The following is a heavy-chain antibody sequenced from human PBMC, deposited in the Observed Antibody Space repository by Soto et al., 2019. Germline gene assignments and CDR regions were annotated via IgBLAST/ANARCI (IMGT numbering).Heavy chain of an antibody. D-gene: IGHD2-2*01. CDR3: GRYCSSTSCPLGYYYYGMDV. CDR2: ISSSSSYI. J-gene: IGHJ6*02. CDR1: GFTFSSYS. Sequence: VQLVESGGGLVQPGGSLRLSCAASGFTFSSYSMNWVRQAPGKGLEWVSSISSSSSYIYYADSVKGRFTISRDNAKNSLYLQMNSLRAEDTAVYYCGRYCSSTSCPLGYYYYGMDVWGQGTTVTVSS. V-gene: IGHV3-21*01.